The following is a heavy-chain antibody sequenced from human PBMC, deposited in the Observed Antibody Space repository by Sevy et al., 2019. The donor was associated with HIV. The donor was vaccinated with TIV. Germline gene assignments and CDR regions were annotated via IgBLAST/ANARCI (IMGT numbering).Heavy chain of an antibody. J-gene: IGHJ4*02. CDR1: GFTFSSFA. CDR2: ITSSGDTT. V-gene: IGHV3-23*01. D-gene: IGHD6-19*01. CDR3: ATKGYSSGWYRAGADY. Sequence: GGSLRLSCAASGFTFSSFAMFWVRQAPGKGLEWVSTITSSGDTTYYADSVKGRFTISRDNPKNTPYLQMNSLRAEDTAVYYCATKGYSSGWYRAGADYWGQGTLVTVSS.